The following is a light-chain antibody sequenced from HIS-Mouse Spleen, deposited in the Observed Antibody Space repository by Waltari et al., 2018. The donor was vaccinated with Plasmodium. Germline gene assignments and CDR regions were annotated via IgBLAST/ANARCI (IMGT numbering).Light chain of an antibody. CDR3: QVWDSSTV. J-gene: IGLJ3*02. Sequence: SYELTQPLSVSVALGQMARLTCGGNNIGSKNVHWYQQKPGQAPVLVIYRDSNRPSGIPERFSGSNSGNTATLTISRAQAGDEADYYCQVWDSSTVFGGGTKLTVL. V-gene: IGLV3-9*01. CDR2: RDS. CDR1: NIGSKN.